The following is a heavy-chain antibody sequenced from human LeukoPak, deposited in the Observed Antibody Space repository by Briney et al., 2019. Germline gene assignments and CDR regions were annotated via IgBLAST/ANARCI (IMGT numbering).Heavy chain of an antibody. CDR2: INPNSGGT. CDR1: GYTFTDYY. D-gene: IGHD2-2*01. V-gene: IGHV1-2*04. J-gene: IGHJ4*02. CDR3: ARANFLYCSSTSCLFDY. Sequence: GVSVKVSCKASGYTFTDYYMHWVRLAPGPGLEWMGWINPNSGGTNYVQKFQGWVAMTRDTSINTAYMELSRLTSDDTAVYYCARANFLYCSSTSCLFDYWGQGTLVTVSS.